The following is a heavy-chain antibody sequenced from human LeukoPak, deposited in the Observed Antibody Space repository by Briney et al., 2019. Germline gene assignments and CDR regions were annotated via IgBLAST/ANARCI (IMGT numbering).Heavy chain of an antibody. CDR3: AGGYSSGYYFVTY. Sequence: PETLSLTCTVSGGSISSYYWSWIRQPPGKGLEWVGYIYTSGSTNYNPSLKSRVTISVDTSKNQFSLKLSSVTAADTAVYYCAGGYSSGYYFVTYWGQGTLVTVSS. V-gene: IGHV4-4*09. D-gene: IGHD3-22*01. CDR2: IYTSGST. CDR1: GGSISSYY. J-gene: IGHJ4*02.